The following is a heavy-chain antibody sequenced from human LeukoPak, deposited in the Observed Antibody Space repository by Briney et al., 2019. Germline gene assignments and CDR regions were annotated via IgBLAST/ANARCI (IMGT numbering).Heavy chain of an antibody. CDR3: AKDRFGCSSTSCYRNDY. J-gene: IGHJ4*02. CDR2: ISGSGGST. V-gene: IGHV3-23*01. CDR1: GFTFSSYG. Sequence: GGSLRLSCVASGFTFSSYGMSWVRQAPGKGLEWVSAISGSGGSTYYADSVKGRFSISRDNSKNTLYLQMNRLRVENTAGYYCAKDRFGCSSTSCYRNDYWGQGTLVTVSS. D-gene: IGHD2-2*02.